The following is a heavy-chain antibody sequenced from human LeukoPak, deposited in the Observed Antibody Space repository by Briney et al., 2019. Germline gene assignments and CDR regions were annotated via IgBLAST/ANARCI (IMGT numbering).Heavy chain of an antibody. V-gene: IGHV1-18*01. D-gene: IGHD6-13*01. CDR2: ISAYNGNT. Sequence: ASVKVSCKASGYTFTTYGISWVRQAPGQGLEWMGWISAYNGNTKYAQNFQGRVTMTTDTSTNTAYMELRSLRSDDTAVYYCARDLDSSSWYDYWGQGTLVTVSS. J-gene: IGHJ4*02. CDR1: GYTFTTYG. CDR3: ARDLDSSSWYDY.